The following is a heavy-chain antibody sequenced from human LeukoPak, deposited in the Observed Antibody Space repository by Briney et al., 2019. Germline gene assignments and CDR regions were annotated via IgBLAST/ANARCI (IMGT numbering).Heavy chain of an antibody. Sequence: SETLSLTCTVSGGSISSYYWSWIRRPAGKGLEGFGRIYTSGSTNYNPSLKSRVTMSVDTSKNQFSLKLSSVTAADTAVYYCAREKGFLRITMREDAFDIWGQGTMVTVSS. CDR2: IYTSGST. J-gene: IGHJ3*02. D-gene: IGHD3-22*01. CDR3: AREKGFLRITMREDAFDI. V-gene: IGHV4-4*07. CDR1: GGSISSYY.